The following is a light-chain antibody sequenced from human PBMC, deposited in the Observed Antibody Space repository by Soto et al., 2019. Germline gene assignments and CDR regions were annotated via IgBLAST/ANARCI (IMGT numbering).Light chain of an antibody. J-gene: IGLJ1*01. Sequence: QSVLTQPPSASGTPGQRVTISCSGSTSNIGGNTVTWCQQLPGTAPKLLIYSGDQRPSGVPDRFSGSKSGTTASLAISGLQSEDEADYYCATWDDALKGYVFGTGTKVTVL. CDR2: SGD. CDR1: TSNIGGNT. V-gene: IGLV1-44*01. CDR3: ATWDDALKGYV.